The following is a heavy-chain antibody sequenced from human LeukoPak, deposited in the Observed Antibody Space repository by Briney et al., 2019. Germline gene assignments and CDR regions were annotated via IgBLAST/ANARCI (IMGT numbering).Heavy chain of an antibody. J-gene: IGHJ4*02. Sequence: PGGSLRLSCAASGFTVSTSYMSWVRQAPGKGLEWVSVIYSGGSTYYADSVKGRFTISRDNSKNTLYLQMNSLRAEDTAVYYCTREDSGLDYFDYWGQGTLVTVSS. V-gene: IGHV3-66*01. CDR1: GFTVSTSY. D-gene: IGHD6-25*01. CDR2: IYSGGST. CDR3: TREDSGLDYFDY.